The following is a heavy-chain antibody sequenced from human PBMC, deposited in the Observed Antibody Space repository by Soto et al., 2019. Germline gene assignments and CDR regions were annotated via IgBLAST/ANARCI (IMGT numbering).Heavy chain of an antibody. D-gene: IGHD4-17*01. Sequence: QVQLVESGGGVVQPGRSLRLSCAASGFTFSSYAMHWVRQAPGKGLEWVAVISYDGSNKYYADSVKGRFTISRDNSKNTLYLQMNSLRAEDTAVYYRARVGRLHYFDYWGQGTLLTVSS. V-gene: IGHV3-30-3*01. J-gene: IGHJ4*02. CDR1: GFTFSSYA. CDR2: ISYDGSNK. CDR3: ARVGRLHYFDY.